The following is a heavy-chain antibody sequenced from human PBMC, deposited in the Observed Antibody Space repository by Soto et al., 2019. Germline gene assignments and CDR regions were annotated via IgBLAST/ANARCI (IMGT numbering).Heavy chain of an antibody. CDR2: ISDDGSNK. CDR3: AREWSEWLVQVLDV. D-gene: IGHD6-19*01. Sequence: GGSLRLSCVASGFTFNSYGMHWVRQAPGKGLEWVSFISDDGSNKSYADAVKGRFTISRDNSKNTLYLQMNSLRAEDTAVYYCAREWSEWLVQVLDVWGQGTTVTVSS. CDR1: GFTFNSYG. J-gene: IGHJ6*02. V-gene: IGHV3-30*03.